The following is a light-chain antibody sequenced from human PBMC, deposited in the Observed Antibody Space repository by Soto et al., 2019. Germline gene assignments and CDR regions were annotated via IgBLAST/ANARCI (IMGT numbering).Light chain of an antibody. Sequence: QSVLTQPPSVSGAPGQRVTISCTGSSYNIGAGYAVQWYQQLPGTAPKLLMYGNTNRPSGVPDRFSGSKSGTSASLAITGLQAEDEADYYCQSYDSSLTALYVFGSGTKVTVL. CDR1: SYNIGAGYA. CDR2: GNT. J-gene: IGLJ1*01. V-gene: IGLV1-40*01. CDR3: QSYDSSLTALYV.